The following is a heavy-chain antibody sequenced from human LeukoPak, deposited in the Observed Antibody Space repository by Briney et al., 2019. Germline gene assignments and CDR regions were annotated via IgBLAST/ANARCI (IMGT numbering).Heavy chain of an antibody. CDR2: ISSSSSYI. Sequence: GGSLRVSCAASGFTFSSYSMNWVRQAPGKGLEWVSSISSSSSYIYYADSVKGRFTISRDNAKNSLYLQMNSLRAEDTAVYYCARDRGLRGFDYWGQGTLDTVSS. V-gene: IGHV3-21*01. CDR3: ARDRGLRGFDY. CDR1: GFTFSSYS. J-gene: IGHJ4*02. D-gene: IGHD5/OR15-5a*01.